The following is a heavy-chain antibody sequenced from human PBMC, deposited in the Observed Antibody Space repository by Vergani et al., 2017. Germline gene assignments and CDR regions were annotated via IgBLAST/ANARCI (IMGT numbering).Heavy chain of an antibody. D-gene: IGHD3-9*01. J-gene: IGHJ1*01. Sequence: QVQLQQWGAGLLKPSETLSLTCAVYGGSFSGYYWSWIRQPPGKGLEWIGEINHSGSTNYNPSLKSRVTISVDTYKNQFSLKLSSVTAADTAVYYCARGRFLTGYYSGRGYFQHWGQGTLVTVSS. CDR1: GGSFSGYY. V-gene: IGHV4-34*01. CDR3: ARGRFLTGYYSGRGYFQH. CDR2: INHSGST.